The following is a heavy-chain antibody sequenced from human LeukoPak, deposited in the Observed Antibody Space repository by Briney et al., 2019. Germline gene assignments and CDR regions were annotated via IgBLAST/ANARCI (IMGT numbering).Heavy chain of an antibody. Sequence: HTGGSLRLSCVASGFTFSSHHMNWVRQTPGKGLESVATIKPDGSEKYYVDSVKGRFTISRDSAKSSLYLQMNSLRAEDTGVYFCARMSSYCDYWGQGTLVTVSS. V-gene: IGHV3-7*01. CDR3: ARMSSYCDY. D-gene: IGHD2-2*01. CDR1: GFTFSSHH. J-gene: IGHJ4*02. CDR2: IKPDGSEK.